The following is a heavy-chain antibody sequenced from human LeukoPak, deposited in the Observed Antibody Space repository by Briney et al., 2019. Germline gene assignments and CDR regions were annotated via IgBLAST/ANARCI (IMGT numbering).Heavy chain of an antibody. CDR2: IYTSGST. CDR3: ARESYSSSYLFDF. D-gene: IGHD6-6*01. J-gene: IGHJ4*02. Sequence: ASETLSLTCTVSGGSISSYYWSWIRQPAGKGLEWIGRIYTSGSTNYNPSLKSRVTMSVDTSKNQISLKVNFVTAADTAVYYCARESYSSSYLFDFWGQGTLVTVSS. V-gene: IGHV4-4*07. CDR1: GGSISSYY.